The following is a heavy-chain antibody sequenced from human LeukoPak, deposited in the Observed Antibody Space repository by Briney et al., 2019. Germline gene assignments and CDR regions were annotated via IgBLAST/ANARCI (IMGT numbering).Heavy chain of an antibody. J-gene: IGHJ6*03. D-gene: IGHD1-14*01. Sequence: GESLKISCKASGYSFSNYWIGWVRQMPGKGLEWMGIIYPGDSDTRYSPSFQGQVTISADKSISTAYLQWSSLKASDTAIYYCARNHYYLDVWGKGTTVTVSS. CDR1: GYSFSNYW. CDR2: IYPGDSDT. CDR3: ARNHYYLDV. V-gene: IGHV5-51*01.